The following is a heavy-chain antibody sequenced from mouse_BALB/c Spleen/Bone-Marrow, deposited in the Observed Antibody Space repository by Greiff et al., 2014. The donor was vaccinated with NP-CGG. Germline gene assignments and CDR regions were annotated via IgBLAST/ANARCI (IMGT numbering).Heavy chain of an antibody. CDR2: INPSNGGT. CDR1: GYTFTSYY. V-gene: IGHV1S81*02. Sequence: VQLQQSGAELVKPGASVKLSCKASGYTFTSYYMYWVKQRPGQGLEWFGEINPSNGGTNFNEKFKNKATLTVDKSSSTAYVQLSSLTSEDSAVYYCSRGRRDALDYWGQGTSVTASS. J-gene: IGHJ4*01. CDR3: SRGRRDALDY.